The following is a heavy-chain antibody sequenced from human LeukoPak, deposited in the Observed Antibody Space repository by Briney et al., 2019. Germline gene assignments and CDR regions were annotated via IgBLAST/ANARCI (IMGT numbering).Heavy chain of an antibody. CDR3: ARGRYTSILWNWFDP. CDR2: MNPNSGNT. Sequence: ASVKVSCKASGYTFTGYDINWVRQATGQGLEWMGWMNPNSGNTGYAQKFQGRVTMTRNTSISTAYMELSSLRSEDTAVYYCARGRYTSILWNWFDPWGQGTLVTVSS. D-gene: IGHD2-21*01. CDR1: GYTFTGYD. J-gene: IGHJ5*02. V-gene: IGHV1-8*01.